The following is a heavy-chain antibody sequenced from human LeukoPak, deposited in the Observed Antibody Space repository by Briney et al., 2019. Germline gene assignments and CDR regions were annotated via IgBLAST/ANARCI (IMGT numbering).Heavy chain of an antibody. J-gene: IGHJ3*02. V-gene: IGHV3-23*01. D-gene: IGHD3-9*01. CDR2: IRDSGGTT. Sequence: PGGSLRLSCAASGFTFSSYGMSWVRQAPGMGLEWVSAIRDSGGTTYYADPVKGRFTISRDNSKNTLYLQMNSLRDEDTAVYYCARDGLRYFDWLLPDAFDIWGQGTMVTVSS. CDR1: GFTFSSYG. CDR3: ARDGLRYFDWLLPDAFDI.